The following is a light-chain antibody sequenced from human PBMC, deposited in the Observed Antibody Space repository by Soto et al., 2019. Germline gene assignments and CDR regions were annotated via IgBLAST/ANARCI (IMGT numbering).Light chain of an antibody. CDR2: SSY. V-gene: IGLV1-40*01. J-gene: IGLJ1*01. CDR1: SSNIGAGYD. CDR3: QSYDSSLSVYV. Sequence: QPVLTQPPSVSGAPGQRVTISCTGTSSNIGAGYDVHWFQQFPGTAPKLLIYSSYNRPSGVPDRFSGSKSGTSASLAITGLQAEDEADFYCQSYDSSLSVYVFGTGTKLTVL.